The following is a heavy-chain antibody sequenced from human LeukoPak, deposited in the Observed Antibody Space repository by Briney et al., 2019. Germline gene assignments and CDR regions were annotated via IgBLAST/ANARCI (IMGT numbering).Heavy chain of an antibody. CDR3: ARDYDFWSGFFDY. Sequence: PGRSRRLSCAASGFTLSSYAMHRERQALGKGLEWVAVISYDGSNIYYEDSVKGRFTISRDSSKNTLYLQMNSLRAEDTAVYYCARDYDFWSGFFDYWGQGTLVTVSS. V-gene: IGHV3-30-3*01. CDR2: ISYDGSNI. J-gene: IGHJ4*02. D-gene: IGHD3-3*01. CDR1: GFTLSSYA.